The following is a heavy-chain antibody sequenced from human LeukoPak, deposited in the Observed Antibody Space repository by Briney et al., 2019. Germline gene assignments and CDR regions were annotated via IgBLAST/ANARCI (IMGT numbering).Heavy chain of an antibody. CDR2: IASAGDI. CDR3: TRGGRDGFDI. Sequence: SGGSLRLSCAASGFTFSTYDMHWVRQATGKGLEWVSAIASAGDIYYSDSVRGRFTISRENAKNSLYLQVNSLRVGDTAVYYCTRGGRDGFDIWGQETMVTVSS. D-gene: IGHD2-15*01. V-gene: IGHV3-13*01. CDR1: GFTFSTYD. J-gene: IGHJ3*02.